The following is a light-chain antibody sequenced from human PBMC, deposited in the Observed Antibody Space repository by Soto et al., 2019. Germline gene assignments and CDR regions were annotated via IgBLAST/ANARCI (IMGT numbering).Light chain of an antibody. CDR2: EVS. CDR1: SSDVGSYNL. V-gene: IGLV2-23*02. J-gene: IGLJ1*01. Sequence: QCVLTQPASVSGSAGQSMTVSCTWTSSDVGSYNLVSWYQQHPGKAPKLMIYEVSKRPSGVSNRFSGSKSGNTASLTISGLQAEDEADYYCCSYAGSSTYVFGTGTKVTVL. CDR3: CSYAGSSTYV.